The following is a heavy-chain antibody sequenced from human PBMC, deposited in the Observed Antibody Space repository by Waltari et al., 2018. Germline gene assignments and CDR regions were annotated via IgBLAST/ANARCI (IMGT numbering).Heavy chain of an antibody. CDR3: ARLVAFGGVIGGGYFDY. CDR2: IYHSGST. D-gene: IGHD3-16*02. Sequence: QVQLQESGPGLVKPSETLSLTCTVSGYSISSGYYWGWIRQPPGKGLEWIGSIYHSGSTYDNPSLKSRVTIAVDTYKNQFSLKLSSVTAADTDVYYCARLVAFGGVIGGGYFDYWGQGTLVTVSS. J-gene: IGHJ4*02. CDR1: GYSISSGYY. V-gene: IGHV4-38-2*02.